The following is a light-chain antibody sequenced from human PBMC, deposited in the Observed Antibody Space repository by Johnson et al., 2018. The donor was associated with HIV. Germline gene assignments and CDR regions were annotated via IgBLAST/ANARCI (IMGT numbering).Light chain of an antibody. CDR3: GTWDSSLSAEV. Sequence: QSVLTQPPSVSAAPGQKVTISCSGSSSNIGNNYVSWYQQLPGTAPKLLIYENNKRPSGIPDRLSGSKSGTSATLDITGLQTGDEADYYCGTWDSSLSAEVFGTGTKVTVL. CDR2: ENN. CDR1: SSNIGNNY. J-gene: IGLJ1*01. V-gene: IGLV1-51*02.